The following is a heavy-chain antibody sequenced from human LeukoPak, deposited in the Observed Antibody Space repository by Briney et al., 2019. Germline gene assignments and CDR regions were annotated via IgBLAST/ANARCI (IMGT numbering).Heavy chain of an antibody. CDR1: GYTFTGYY. CDR3: ASAPSRDYFDY. V-gene: IGHV1-2*02. D-gene: IGHD3-10*01. CDR2: INPNSGGT. J-gene: IGHJ4*02. Sequence: GTSVKVSCKASGYTFTGYYIHRVRQPPGQELEWMGWINPNSGGTNYAQKFQGRVTMTRDTSISTAYMELSRLRSDDTAVYYCASAPSRDYFDYWGQGTLVTVSS.